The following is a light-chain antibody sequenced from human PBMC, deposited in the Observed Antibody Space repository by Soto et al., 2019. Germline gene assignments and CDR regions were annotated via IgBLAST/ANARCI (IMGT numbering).Light chain of an antibody. CDR2: AAS. Sequence: DIQMTQSPSSVSASAGDRVTITCRASQGISSWLAWYQQKPGKAPKLLIYAASSLQSGVPSRFSGSGSGTDLTLTISSLKNEDFATYRQQANSFPRTFGQGTKVDIK. V-gene: IGKV1-12*01. CDR1: QGISSW. J-gene: IGKJ1*01. CDR3: QQANSFPRT.